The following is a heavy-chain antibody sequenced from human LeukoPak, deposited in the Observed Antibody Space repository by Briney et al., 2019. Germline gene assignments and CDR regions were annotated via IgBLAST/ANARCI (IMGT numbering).Heavy chain of an antibody. V-gene: IGHV4-34*01. CDR3: ARRGLGNYLDY. CDR1: GGSFSGYY. J-gene: IGHJ4*02. CDR2: INHSGST. D-gene: IGHD6-6*01. Sequence: PSETLSLTCAVYGGSFSGYYWSWIRQPPGKGLEWIGEINHSGSTYYNPSLKSRVTISVDTSKNQFSLKLSSATAPDTAMYYCARRGLGNYLDYWGQGTLVTVSS.